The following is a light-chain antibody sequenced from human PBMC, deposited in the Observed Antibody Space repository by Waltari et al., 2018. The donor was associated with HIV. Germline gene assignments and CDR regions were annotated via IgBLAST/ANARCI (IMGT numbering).Light chain of an antibody. CDR1: QSVSSRY. Sequence: TLSLSPGERATLACRASQSVSSRYLAWYQQKPGQAPRVLIYGASSRATGIPDRFSGSGSGTDFTLTISRLEPEDFAVYYCQQYGNSPPYTFGQGTKLEIK. CDR3: QQYGNSPPYT. V-gene: IGKV3-20*01. J-gene: IGKJ2*01. CDR2: GAS.